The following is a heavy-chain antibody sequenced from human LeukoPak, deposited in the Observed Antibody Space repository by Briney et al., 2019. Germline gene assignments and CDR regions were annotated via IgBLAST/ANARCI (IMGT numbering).Heavy chain of an antibody. Sequence: GRSLRLSCAASGFTFSSYGMHWVRQAPGKGLEWVTVIWYDGSNKYYADSVKGRFTISRDNSKNTLYLQMNSLRAEDTAVYYCASNYYDSSGYYSLFDYWGQGTLVTVSS. D-gene: IGHD3-22*01. CDR2: IWYDGSNK. CDR1: GFTFSSYG. J-gene: IGHJ4*02. CDR3: ASNYYDSSGYYSLFDY. V-gene: IGHV3-33*01.